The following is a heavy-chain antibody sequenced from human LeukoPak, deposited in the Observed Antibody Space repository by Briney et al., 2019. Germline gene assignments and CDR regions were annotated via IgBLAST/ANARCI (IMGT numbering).Heavy chain of an antibody. V-gene: IGHV4-39*01. CDR1: GGSTSSSSYY. Sequence: SETLSLTCTVSGGSTSSSSYYWGWIRQPPGKGLEWIGSIYYSGSTYYNPSLKSRVTISVDTSKNQFSLKLSSMTAADTAVYYCASTRGVGYYYYYMDVWGEGTTVTVSS. CDR3: ASTRGVGYYYYYMDV. D-gene: IGHD3-3*01. CDR2: IYYSGST. J-gene: IGHJ6*03.